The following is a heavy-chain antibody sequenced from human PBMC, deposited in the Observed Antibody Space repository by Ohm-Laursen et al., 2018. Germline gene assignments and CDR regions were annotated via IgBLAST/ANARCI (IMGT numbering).Heavy chain of an antibody. V-gene: IGHV1-2*02. CDR3: AGSIAAAYYYYYYGMDV. CDR2: INPNSGGT. CDR1: GYTFTGYY. D-gene: IGHD6-13*01. Sequence: ASVKVSCNASGYTFTGYYMHWVRQAPGQGLEWMGWINPNSGGTNYAQKFQGRVTMTRDTSISTAYMELSRLRSDDTAVYYCAGSIAAAYYYYYYGMDVWGQGTTVTVSS. J-gene: IGHJ6*02.